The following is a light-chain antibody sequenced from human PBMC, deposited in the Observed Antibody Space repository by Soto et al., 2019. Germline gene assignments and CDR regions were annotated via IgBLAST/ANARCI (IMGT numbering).Light chain of an antibody. J-gene: IGLJ1*01. V-gene: IGLV2-8*01. CDR2: EVS. CDR1: SSDVGGYNY. Sequence: QSALTQPPSASGSFGQSVTISCTGTSSDVGGYNYVSWYQQHPGKAPKLMIYEVSERPSGVPDRFSGSKSGNTASLTVSGLQADDEADYYCSSYSGTNYHYVFGTGIKVPVL. CDR3: SSYSGTNYHYV.